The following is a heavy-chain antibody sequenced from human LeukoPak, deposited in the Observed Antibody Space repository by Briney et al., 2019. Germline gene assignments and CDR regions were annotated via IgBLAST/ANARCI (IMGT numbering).Heavy chain of an antibody. CDR3: AKDMFPDMGEVAFDI. Sequence: PGGSLRLSCAASGFTFDDYAMHWVRQAPGKGLEWVSGISWNSGSIGYADSVKGRFTISRDNAKNSLYLQMNSLRAEDTALYYCAKDMFPDMGEVAFDIWGQGTMVTVSS. CDR2: ISWNSGSI. CDR1: GFTFDDYA. D-gene: IGHD2-15*01. J-gene: IGHJ3*02. V-gene: IGHV3-9*01.